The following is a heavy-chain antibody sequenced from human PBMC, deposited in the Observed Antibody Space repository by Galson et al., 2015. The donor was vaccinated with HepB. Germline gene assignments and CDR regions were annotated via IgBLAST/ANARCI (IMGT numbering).Heavy chain of an antibody. CDR3: ARGLRSGYSSGWYYFDY. D-gene: IGHD6-19*01. CDR1: GLTFSNYA. Sequence: SLRLSCAASGLTFSNYAMNWVRQAPGKGLEWVSSISVGSSYIYYADSVKGRFTISRDNAKNSLFLQMNSLRAEDTAVYYCARGLRSGYSSGWYYFDYWGQGSLVTVSS. V-gene: IGHV3-21*01. CDR2: ISVGSSYI. J-gene: IGHJ4*02.